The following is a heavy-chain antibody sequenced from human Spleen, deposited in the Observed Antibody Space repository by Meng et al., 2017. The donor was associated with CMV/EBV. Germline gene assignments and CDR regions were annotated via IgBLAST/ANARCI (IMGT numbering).Heavy chain of an antibody. CDR2: INHSGST. Sequence: SETLSLTCAVYGGSFSGYYYSWIRQSPEKGLEWIGEINHSGSTNYSPSLKSRVTISVDTSKNQLSLKLSSVTAADTAVYYCVTESGSHPPEYYFDYWGQGTLVTVSS. D-gene: IGHD1-26*01. V-gene: IGHV4-34*01. CDR3: VTESGSHPPEYYFDY. J-gene: IGHJ4*02. CDR1: GGSFSGYY.